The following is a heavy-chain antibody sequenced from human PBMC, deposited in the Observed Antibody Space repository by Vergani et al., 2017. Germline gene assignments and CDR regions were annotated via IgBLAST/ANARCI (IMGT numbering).Heavy chain of an antibody. CDR2: IYTSGST. CDR3: ARDGDILTGSPLYYYYYMDV. D-gene: IGHD3-9*01. CDR1: GGSVSSGSYY. V-gene: IGHV4-61*02. J-gene: IGHJ6*03. Sequence: QVQLQESGPGLVKPSETLSLTCTVSGGSVSSGSYYWSWIRQPPGKGLEWIGRIYTSGSTNYNPSLKSRVTISVDTSKNQFSLKLSSVTAADTAVYYCARDGDILTGSPLYYYYYMDVWGKGTTVTVSS.